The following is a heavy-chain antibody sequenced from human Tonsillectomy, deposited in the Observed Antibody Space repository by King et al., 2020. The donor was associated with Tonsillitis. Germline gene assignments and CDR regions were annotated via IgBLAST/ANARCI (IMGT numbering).Heavy chain of an antibody. J-gene: IGHJ6*02. D-gene: IGHD6-19*01. Sequence: VQLVESGGGLVQPGGSLRLSCVASGFTFSAYAMSWVRQAPGKGLEWVSVIYSDGKTTYYADSVKGRFTISRDDSKNTLYLEMDSLRAEDTAVYYCAKRVTVAGNNYYAMDVWGQGTTVTVSS. CDR1: GFTFSAYA. CDR2: IYSDGKTT. V-gene: IGHV3-23*03. CDR3: AKRVTVAGNNYYAMDV.